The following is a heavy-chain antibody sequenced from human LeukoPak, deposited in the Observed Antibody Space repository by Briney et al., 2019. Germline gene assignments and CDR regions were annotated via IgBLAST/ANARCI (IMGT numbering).Heavy chain of an antibody. V-gene: IGHV4-59*01. CDR2: IYYSGST. J-gene: IGHJ4*02. Sequence: SETLSLTCTVSGGSISSYYWSWIRQPPGKGLEWIGYIYYSGSTNYNPSLKSRVTISVDTSKNQFSLKLSSVTAADTAVYYCAREIYGPTEDPRSMYYFDYRGQGTLVTVSS. CDR3: AREIYGPTEDPRSMYYFDY. CDR1: GGSISSYY. D-gene: IGHD2/OR15-2a*01.